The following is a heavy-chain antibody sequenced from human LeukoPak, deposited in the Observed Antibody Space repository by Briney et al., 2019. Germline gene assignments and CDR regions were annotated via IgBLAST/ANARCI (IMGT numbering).Heavy chain of an antibody. CDR3: ARGFGGYRRITMIVVGYYFDY. D-gene: IGHD3-22*01. CDR2: INHSGST. CDR1: GGSFSGYY. J-gene: IGHJ4*02. Sequence: PSETLSLTCAVYGGSFSGYYWSWIRQPPGKGLEWIGEINHSGSTNYNPSLKSRVTISVDTSKNQFSLKLSSVTAADTAVYYCARGFGGYRRITMIVVGYYFDYWGQGTLVTVSS. V-gene: IGHV4-34*01.